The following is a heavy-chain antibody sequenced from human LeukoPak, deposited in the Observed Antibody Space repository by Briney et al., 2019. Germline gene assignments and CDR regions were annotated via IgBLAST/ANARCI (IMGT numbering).Heavy chain of an antibody. CDR3: ARGDNDYGDYYFDY. D-gene: IGHD4-17*01. Sequence: SETLSLTCAVSGGSISSSNWWSWVRQPPGKGLEWIGEIYHSGSTNYNPSLKSRVTISVDKSKNQFSLKLSSVTAADTAVYYCARGDNDYGDYYFDYWGQGTQVTVSS. J-gene: IGHJ4*02. V-gene: IGHV4-4*02. CDR1: GGSISSSNW. CDR2: IYHSGST.